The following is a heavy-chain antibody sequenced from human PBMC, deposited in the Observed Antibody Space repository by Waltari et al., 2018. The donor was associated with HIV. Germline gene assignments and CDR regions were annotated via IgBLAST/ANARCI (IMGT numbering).Heavy chain of an antibody. J-gene: IGHJ4*02. CDR3: ARGSIVLVPAATNYFDY. Sequence: QVQLQQCGAGLLKPSEPLSLTCAVYGASFSRYSWTWIRKPAGKGLEWIGEINHRGSTNYNPSLKSRVTISVDTSKNQFSLKLSSVTAADTAVYYCARGSIVLVPAATNYFDYWGQGTLVTVSS. CDR2: INHRGST. D-gene: IGHD2-2*01. V-gene: IGHV4-34*01. CDR1: GASFSRYS.